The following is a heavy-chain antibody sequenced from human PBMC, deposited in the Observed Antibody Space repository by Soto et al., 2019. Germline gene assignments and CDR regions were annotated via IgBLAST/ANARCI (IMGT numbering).Heavy chain of an antibody. Sequence: PSETLSLSCTVSGGSISSSSYYWGWIRQPPGKGLEWIGSIYYSGSTYYNPSLKSRVTISVDTSKNHFSLKLRSVTAADTAVYYCARDRPLHPSYHHYGMAVWGQGITVTVSS. CDR1: GGSISSSSYY. CDR3: ARDRPLHPSYHHYGMAV. CDR2: IYYSGST. J-gene: IGHJ6*01. D-gene: IGHD2-15*01. V-gene: IGHV4-39*07.